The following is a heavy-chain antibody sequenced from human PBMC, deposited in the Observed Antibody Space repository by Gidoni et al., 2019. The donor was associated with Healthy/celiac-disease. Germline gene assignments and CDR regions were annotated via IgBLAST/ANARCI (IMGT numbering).Heavy chain of an antibody. D-gene: IGHD3-16*01. Sequence: QLQLQESGPGLVKPSETLSLTCTVSGGSISSSSYYWGWIRQPPGKGLEWIGSIYYSGSTYYNPSLKSRVTISVDTSKNQFSLKLSSVTAADTAVYYCASLIATYYDYVWGSYSDYWGQGTLVTVSS. J-gene: IGHJ4*02. CDR2: IYYSGST. CDR1: GGSISSSSYY. CDR3: ASLIATYYDYVWGSYSDY. V-gene: IGHV4-39*01.